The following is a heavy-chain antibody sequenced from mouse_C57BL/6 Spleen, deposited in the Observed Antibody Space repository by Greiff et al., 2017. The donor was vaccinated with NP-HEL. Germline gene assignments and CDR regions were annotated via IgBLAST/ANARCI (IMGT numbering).Heavy chain of an antibody. D-gene: IGHD3-3*01. CDR3: ARPGDHWYFDV. CDR1: GYTFTSYW. Sequence: VQLQQPGAELVKPGASVKLSCKASGYTFTSYWMHWVKQRPGQGLEWIGMIHPNSGSTNYNEKFKSKATLTVDKSSSTAYMQRSSLTSEDSAVYYCARPGDHWYFDVWGTGTTVTVSS. J-gene: IGHJ1*03. CDR2: IHPNSGST. V-gene: IGHV1-64*01.